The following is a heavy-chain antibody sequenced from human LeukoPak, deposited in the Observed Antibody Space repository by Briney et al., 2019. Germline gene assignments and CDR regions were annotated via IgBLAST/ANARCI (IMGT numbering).Heavy chain of an antibody. V-gene: IGHV4-31*03. CDR2: IYYSGST. CDR3: ARDPGIQLWSNFYYYYMDV. Sequence: SQTLSLTCTVSGGSISSGGYYWSWIRQHPGKGLEWIGYIYYSGSTYYNPSLKSRVTISVDTSKNQFSLKLSSVTAADTAMYYCARDPGIQLWSNFYYYYMDVWGKGTTVTVSS. CDR1: GGSISSGGYY. J-gene: IGHJ6*03. D-gene: IGHD5-18*01.